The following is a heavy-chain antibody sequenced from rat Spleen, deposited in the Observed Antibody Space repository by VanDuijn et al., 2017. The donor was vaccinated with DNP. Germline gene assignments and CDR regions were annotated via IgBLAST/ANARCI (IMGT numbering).Heavy chain of an antibody. CDR3: ARWNIGTTTLDY. CDR1: GYSIISNY. V-gene: IGHV3-1*01. D-gene: IGHD1-5*01. Sequence: EVQLQESGPGLVKPSQSLSLTCSVTGYSIISNYWGWIRKFPGNKMEWIGHISYSGSTSYHPSLKSRISITREPSKNQFFRQLTSVTTEDTATYYCARWNIGTTTLDYWGQGFMVTVSS. CDR2: ISYSGST. J-gene: IGHJ2*01.